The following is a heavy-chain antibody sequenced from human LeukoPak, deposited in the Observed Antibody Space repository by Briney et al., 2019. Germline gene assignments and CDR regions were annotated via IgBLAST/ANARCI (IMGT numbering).Heavy chain of an antibody. CDR2: ISSSRSYI. Sequence: GGSLRLSCAASGFTFSSYSMNWVRQAPGKGLEWVSAISSSRSYIYYADSVKGRFTISRDNAKNSLYLQMNSLRAEDTAVYYCARASTYYYGSGEDFDYWGQGTLVTVSS. J-gene: IGHJ4*02. D-gene: IGHD3-10*01. CDR3: ARASTYYYGSGEDFDY. CDR1: GFTFSSYS. V-gene: IGHV3-21*01.